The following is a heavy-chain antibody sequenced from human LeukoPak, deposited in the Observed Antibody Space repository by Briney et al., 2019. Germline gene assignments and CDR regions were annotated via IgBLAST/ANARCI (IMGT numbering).Heavy chain of an antibody. J-gene: IGHJ4*02. Sequence: PSETLSLTCTVSGGSISTTSYYWGWIRQSPGMGLECLVYMYSRGSTFDNPSLKSRVTISVEISKKQFYLRLTSMAAADTAIYYCARGPGGTTDNFDYWGQGTLVTVYS. CDR1: GGSISTTSYY. CDR2: MYSRGST. D-gene: IGHD4-17*01. V-gene: IGHV4-39*07. CDR3: ARGPGGTTDNFDY.